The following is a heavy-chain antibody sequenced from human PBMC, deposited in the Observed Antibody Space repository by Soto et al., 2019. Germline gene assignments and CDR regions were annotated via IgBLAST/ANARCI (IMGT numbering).Heavy chain of an antibody. CDR2: ISAYNGNT. Sequence: ASVKVSCKASGYTFTSYGISWVRQAPGQGLEWMGWISAYNGNTNYAQKLQGRVTMTTDTSTSTAYMELRSLRPDDTAVYYCASVTSYDFWGGYYTDWGQGTLVTVSS. V-gene: IGHV1-18*01. J-gene: IGHJ4*02. CDR1: GYTFTSYG. D-gene: IGHD3-3*01. CDR3: ASVTSYDFWGGYYTD.